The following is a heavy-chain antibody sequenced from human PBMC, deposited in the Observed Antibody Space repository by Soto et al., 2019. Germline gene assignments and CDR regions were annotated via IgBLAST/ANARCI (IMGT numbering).Heavy chain of an antibody. D-gene: IGHD3-9*01. CDR1: GFTFSSYS. Sequence: PGGSLRLSCAASGFTFSSYSMNWVRQAPGKGLEWVSSISSSSSYIYYADSVKGRFTISRDNAKNSLYLQMNSLRAEDTAVYYCVTDVPNDIYPYDYWGQGTLVTVSS. J-gene: IGHJ4*02. CDR2: ISSSSSYI. CDR3: VTDVPNDIYPYDY. V-gene: IGHV3-21*01.